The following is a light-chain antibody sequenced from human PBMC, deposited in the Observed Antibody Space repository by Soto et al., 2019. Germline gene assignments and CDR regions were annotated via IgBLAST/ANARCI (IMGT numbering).Light chain of an antibody. V-gene: IGLV2-11*01. CDR2: AVS. CDR3: YSYSVSDIWV. J-gene: IGLJ3*02. CDR1: NSDVGRYNF. Sequence: QSVLTQPRSVSGSPGQSVTISCTGTNSDVGRYNFVSWYQQLPGKAPKLLISAVSQRPSGVPDRFSGSKSGNTASLTISGLQADDEADYFCYSYSVSDIWVFGRGTK.